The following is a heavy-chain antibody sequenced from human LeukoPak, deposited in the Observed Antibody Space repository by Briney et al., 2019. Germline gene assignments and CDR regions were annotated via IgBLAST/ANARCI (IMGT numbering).Heavy chain of an antibody. CDR3: AREGQQWLAYYFDS. CDR1: GYTFITYG. J-gene: IGHJ4*02. V-gene: IGHV1-18*01. D-gene: IGHD6-19*01. Sequence: ASVKVSCKASGYTFITYGISWVRQAPGQGLEWMGYISPYNGNTNYAQKLQGRVTMTTDTSTNTAYMELGSLRSDDTAVYYCAREGQQWLAYYFDSWGQGTLVTVSS. CDR2: ISPYNGNT.